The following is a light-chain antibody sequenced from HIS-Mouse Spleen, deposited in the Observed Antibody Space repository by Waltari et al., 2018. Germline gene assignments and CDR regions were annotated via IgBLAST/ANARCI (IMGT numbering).Light chain of an antibody. Sequence: QSALTQPASVSGSPGQSITISCTGTSSDVGGYNYVSWYQQHPVKAPKLMIYDVSNRPSWVSNRFSGSKSGNTASLTISGLQAEDEADYYCSSYTSSSTWVFGGGTKLTVL. V-gene: IGLV2-14*03. J-gene: IGLJ3*02. CDR2: DVS. CDR3: SSYTSSSTWV. CDR1: SSDVGGYNY.